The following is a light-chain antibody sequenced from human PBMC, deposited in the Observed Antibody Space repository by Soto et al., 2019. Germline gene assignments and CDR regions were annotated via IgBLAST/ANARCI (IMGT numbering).Light chain of an antibody. V-gene: IGKV1-39*01. CDR1: QSIVTY. CDR2: AAS. Sequence: DIQMTQSPSSLSASVGDRVTITCRASQSIVTYLNWYLQKPGKAPKLLIYAASTLQSGVPSRFSGSGSGTDFTLTISCLQSEDFATYYCQQYYSYPPITFGQGTRLEIK. CDR3: QQYYSYPPIT. J-gene: IGKJ5*01.